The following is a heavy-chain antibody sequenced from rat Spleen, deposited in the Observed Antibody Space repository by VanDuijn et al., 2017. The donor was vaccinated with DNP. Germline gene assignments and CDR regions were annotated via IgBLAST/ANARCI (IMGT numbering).Heavy chain of an antibody. CDR3: TTEAGDY. J-gene: IGHJ2*01. V-gene: IGHV5-27*01. CDR1: GFIFSNYD. Sequence: EVQLVESGGGLVQPGRSLKLSCAASGFIFSNYDMAWVRQAPTKGLEWVTSIRTDSGRTYYRDSVKGRFTVSRDNAKSTLYLQMDSPRSEDTATYYCTTEAGDYWGQGVMVTVSS. CDR2: IRTDSGRT. D-gene: IGHD5-1*01.